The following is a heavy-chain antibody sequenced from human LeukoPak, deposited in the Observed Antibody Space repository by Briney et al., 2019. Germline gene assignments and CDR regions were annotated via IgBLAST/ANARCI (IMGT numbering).Heavy chain of an antibody. V-gene: IGHV3-7*01. J-gene: IGHJ4*02. CDR3: AREIGNYYGSGSYLSFDY. Sequence: GGSLRLSCAASGFTFSSYWMSWVRQVPGKGLEWVANIKKDGSEKKYVDSVKGRFTISRDNAENSLYLQMNSLRVEDTAVYYCAREIGNYYGSGSYLSFDYWGQGTLVTVSS. D-gene: IGHD3-10*01. CDR2: IKKDGSEK. CDR1: GFTFSSYW.